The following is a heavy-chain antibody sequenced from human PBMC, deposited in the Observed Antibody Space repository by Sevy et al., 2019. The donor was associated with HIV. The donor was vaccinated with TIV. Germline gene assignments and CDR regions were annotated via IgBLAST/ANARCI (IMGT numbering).Heavy chain of an antibody. V-gene: IGHV4-39*01. CDR1: GGSISSSSYY. Sequence: SETLSLTCTVSGGSISSSSYYWGWIRQPPGKGLEWIGSIYYSGSTYYNPSLKSLVTISVDTSKNQFSLKLSSVTAADTAVYYCASPFADSSSWYFDYWGQGTLVTVS. D-gene: IGHD6-13*01. CDR2: IYYSGST. CDR3: ASPFADSSSWYFDY. J-gene: IGHJ4*02.